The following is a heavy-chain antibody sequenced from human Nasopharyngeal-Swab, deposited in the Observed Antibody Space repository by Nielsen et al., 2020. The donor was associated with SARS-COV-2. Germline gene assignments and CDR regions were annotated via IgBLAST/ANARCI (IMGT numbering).Heavy chain of an antibody. Sequence: ASVKVSCKASGYTFTSYDINWVRQATGQGLEWMGWMNPNSGNTGYAQKFQGRVTMTGNTSISTAYMELSSLRSEDTAVYYCARAGEGVAVPAAIMGGTYYYYYYMDVWGKGTTVTVSS. CDR1: GYTFTSYD. J-gene: IGHJ6*03. D-gene: IGHD2-2*02. V-gene: IGHV1-8*01. CDR2: MNPNSGNT. CDR3: ARAGEGVAVPAAIMGGTYYYYYYMDV.